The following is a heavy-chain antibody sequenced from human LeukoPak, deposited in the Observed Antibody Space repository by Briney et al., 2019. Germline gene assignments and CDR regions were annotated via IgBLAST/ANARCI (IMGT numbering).Heavy chain of an antibody. J-gene: IGHJ5*02. Sequence: GASVKVSCKASGYTFTSYGISWVRQAPGQGLVWMGWISACNGNTNYAQKLQGRVTMTTDTSTSTAYMELRSLRSDDTAVYYCARGHIVVVPAALSPWGQGTLVTVSS. CDR3: ARGHIVVVPAALSP. V-gene: IGHV1-18*01. D-gene: IGHD2-2*01. CDR2: ISACNGNT. CDR1: GYTFTSYG.